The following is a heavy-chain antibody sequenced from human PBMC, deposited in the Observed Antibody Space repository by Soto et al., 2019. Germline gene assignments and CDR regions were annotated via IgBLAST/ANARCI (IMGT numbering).Heavy chain of an antibody. J-gene: IGHJ3*02. D-gene: IGHD1-26*01. CDR3: ARELLRKEDAFDI. V-gene: IGHV1-69*02. Sequence: QVQLVQSGAEVKKPGSSVKVSCKASGGTFSSYTISWVRQAPGQGLEWMGRIIPILGIANYAQKFQGRVTITADKXTSTAYMELSSLRSEDTAVYYCARELLRKEDAFDIWGQGTMVTVSS. CDR1: GGTFSSYT. CDR2: IIPILGIA.